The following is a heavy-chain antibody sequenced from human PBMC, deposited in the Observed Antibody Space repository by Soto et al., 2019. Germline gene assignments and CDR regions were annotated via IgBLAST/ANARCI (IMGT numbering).Heavy chain of an antibody. V-gene: IGHV4-39*01. CDR1: GGSISSSSYY. CDR3: ARQQSSSWFGD. J-gene: IGHJ4*02. D-gene: IGHD3-10*01. Sequence: QLQLQESGPGLVKPSETLSLTCTVSGGSISSSSYYWGWIRQPPGKGLEWIGNIYYSGSTYYNPSLKRRVTISVDTSKNQFSLTLSSVTAADTAVYYCARQQSSSWFGDWGQGTLVTVSS. CDR2: IYYSGST.